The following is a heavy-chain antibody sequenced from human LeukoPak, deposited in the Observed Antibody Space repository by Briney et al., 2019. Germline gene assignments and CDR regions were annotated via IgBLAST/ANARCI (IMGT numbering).Heavy chain of an antibody. V-gene: IGHV1-3*01. Sequence: VSVKVSCKASGYTFTNYAIHWVRQAPGQRLEWMGWINADNGNTKYSQRFQGRVIITRDTSATTAYMELSSLTPEDTAVYYCARELRPKVQDPYYFDYWGQGTLVTVSS. CDR2: INADNGNT. CDR3: ARELRPKVQDPYYFDY. CDR1: GYTFTNYA. J-gene: IGHJ4*02. D-gene: IGHD4/OR15-4a*01.